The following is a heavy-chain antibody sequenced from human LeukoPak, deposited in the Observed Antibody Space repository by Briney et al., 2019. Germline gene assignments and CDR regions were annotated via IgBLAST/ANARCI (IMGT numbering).Heavy chain of an antibody. CDR2: IWYGGSNK. CDR1: GFTFSSYG. Sequence: GGSLRLSCAASGFTFSSYGMHWVRQAPGKGLEWVAVIWYGGSNKYYADSVKGRFTISRDNSKNTLYLQMNSLRAEDTAVYYCTRHTEYSHHYWGQGTPVTVSS. J-gene: IGHJ4*02. CDR3: TRHTEYSHHY. D-gene: IGHD6-6*01. V-gene: IGHV3-33*08.